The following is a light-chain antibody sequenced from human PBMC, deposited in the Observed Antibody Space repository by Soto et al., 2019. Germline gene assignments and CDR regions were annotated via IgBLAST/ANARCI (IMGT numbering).Light chain of an antibody. CDR2: EVN. V-gene: IGLV2-8*01. Sequence: QSALTQPPSASGSPGQSVTISCTGTSSDVGGYDYVSWYQQHPGKAPKLMIYEVNKRPSGVPDRFSGSKSGNTASLTVSGLQAEDEADYYCSSYAGSNNFVLFGGGTQLTVL. CDR1: SSDVGGYDY. CDR3: SSYAGSNNFVL. J-gene: IGLJ2*01.